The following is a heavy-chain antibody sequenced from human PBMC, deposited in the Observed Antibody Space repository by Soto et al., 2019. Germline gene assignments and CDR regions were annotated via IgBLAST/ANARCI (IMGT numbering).Heavy chain of an antibody. J-gene: IGHJ6*02. V-gene: IGHV3-23*01. Sequence: EVQVLESGGGLVPPGGSLRLSCAASGFTFSTYAMNWVRQTTGKGLEWVSGLSHRGGGAYYADSAKCRFTIPRGNYKKTLFLQMNSLRAEDTAVYYCAKDLGSSGTDGDYFYGRDVWGQGTTVTASS. CDR2: LSHRGGGA. D-gene: IGHD1-1*01. CDR3: AKDLGSSGTDGDYFYGRDV. CDR1: GFTFSTYA.